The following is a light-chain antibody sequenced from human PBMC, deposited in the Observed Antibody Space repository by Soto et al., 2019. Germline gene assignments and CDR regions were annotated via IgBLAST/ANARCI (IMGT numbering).Light chain of an antibody. V-gene: IGLV2-14*01. CDR1: SSDVGGYNY. CDR3: SSYTSSSTPRV. CDR2: DVS. Sequence: QSVLTQPASVSGSPGQSITISCTGTSSDVGGYNYVSWYQQHPGKAPKLMIYDVSNRPSGVSNRFSGSKSGNTASLTISGLPAEDEADYYCSSYTSSSTPRVFGGGTKVTVL. J-gene: IGLJ2*01.